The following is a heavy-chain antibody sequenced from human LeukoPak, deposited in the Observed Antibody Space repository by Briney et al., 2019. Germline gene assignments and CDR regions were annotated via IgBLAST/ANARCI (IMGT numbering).Heavy chain of an antibody. V-gene: IGHV4-34*01. D-gene: IGHD6-19*01. CDR1: GGSFSGYY. Sequence: PSGTLSLTCAVYGGSFSGYYWSWIRQPPGKGLEWIGEINHSGSTNYNPSLKSRVTISVDTSKNQFSLKLSSVTAADTAVYYCARRSNPITVAGPIDYWGQGTLVTVSS. CDR2: INHSGST. J-gene: IGHJ4*02. CDR3: ARRSNPITVAGPIDY.